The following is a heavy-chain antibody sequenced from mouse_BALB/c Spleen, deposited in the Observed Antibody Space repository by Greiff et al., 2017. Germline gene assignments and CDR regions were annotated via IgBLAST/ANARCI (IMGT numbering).Heavy chain of an antibody. Sequence: EVMLVESGGGLVKPGGSLKLSCAASGFTFSSYAMSWVRQTPEKRLEWVATISSGGSYTYYPDSVKGRFTISRDNAKNTLYLQMSSLRSEDTAMYYCARKDLGLWGQGTTLTVSS. CDR1: GFTFSSYA. J-gene: IGHJ2*01. CDR3: ARKDLGL. CDR2: ISSGGSYT. V-gene: IGHV5-9-1*01.